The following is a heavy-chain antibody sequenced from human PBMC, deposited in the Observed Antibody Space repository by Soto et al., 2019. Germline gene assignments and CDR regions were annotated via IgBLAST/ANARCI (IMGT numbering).Heavy chain of an antibody. D-gene: IGHD6-13*01. CDR3: AKGSYRSLWGASYYFDY. J-gene: IGHJ4*02. V-gene: IGHV3-23*01. Sequence: EVQLLESGGGLVQPGGSLRLSCAASGFTFSSYAMSWVRQAPGKGLEWVSAISGSGGSTYYADSVKGRFTISRDNSKNPLYLQMNILRAEDTAVYYCAKGSYRSLWGASYYFDYWGQGTLVTVSS. CDR2: ISGSGGST. CDR1: GFTFSSYA.